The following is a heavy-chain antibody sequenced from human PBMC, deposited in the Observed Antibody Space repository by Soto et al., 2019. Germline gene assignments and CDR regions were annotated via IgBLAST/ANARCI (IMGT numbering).Heavy chain of an antibody. D-gene: IGHD5-18*01. Sequence: QVQLVESGGGVVQPGRSLRLSCAASGFTFSTYGMQWVRQAPGKGLEWVAVTSRDGGLQYYADSVKGRFTISRDNSKNPLYLQMNGLKAEDTAVYYCATELHSNGYGACFAFWAQGSLVTVSS. CDR1: GFTFSTYG. CDR2: TSRDGGLQ. J-gene: IGHJ5*01. V-gene: IGHV3-30*03. CDR3: ATELHSNGYGACFAF.